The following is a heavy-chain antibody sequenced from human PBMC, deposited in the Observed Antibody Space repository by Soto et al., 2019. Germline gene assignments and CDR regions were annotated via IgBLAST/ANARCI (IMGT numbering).Heavy chain of an antibody. D-gene: IGHD5-12*01. CDR3: TKEKSVMYSGYDAFDI. V-gene: IGHV3-48*03. Sequence: GGALRLSCAASGFTFSSYEMDWVRQSPGKGLEWVAYISSSGTILYGDSVKGRFTISRDNADNSLYLQMNSLTAEDTAVYYCTKEKSVMYSGYDAFDIWGRGTMVTVSS. J-gene: IGHJ3*02. CDR2: ISSSGTI. CDR1: GFTFSSYE.